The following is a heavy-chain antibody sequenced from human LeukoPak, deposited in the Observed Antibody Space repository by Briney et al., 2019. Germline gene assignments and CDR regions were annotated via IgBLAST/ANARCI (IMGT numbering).Heavy chain of an antibody. CDR3: ATSRDGYNKFDY. D-gene: IGHD5-24*01. Sequence: PSETLSLTCTVSGGSISSSSYYWGWIRQPPGKGLEWIGSIYYSGSTYYNPSLKSRVTISVDTSKNQFSLKLSSVTAADTAVYYCATSRDGYNKFDYWGQGTLVTVSS. CDR1: GGSISSSSYY. J-gene: IGHJ4*02. CDR2: IYYSGST. V-gene: IGHV4-39*01.